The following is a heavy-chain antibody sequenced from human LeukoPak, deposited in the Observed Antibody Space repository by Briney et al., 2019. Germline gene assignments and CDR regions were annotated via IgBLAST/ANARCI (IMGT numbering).Heavy chain of an antibody. Sequence: GGSLRLSCAASGFTFSTYWMNWVRQAPGKGLEWVANIKPDGTEKYYVGSVQGRFTISRDNTKSSLYLQMNTVRGEDTAVYYCARGGTYWGQGTLVTVSS. CDR3: ARGGTY. V-gene: IGHV3-7*01. D-gene: IGHD1-1*01. CDR1: GFTFSTYW. CDR2: IKPDGTEK. J-gene: IGHJ4*02.